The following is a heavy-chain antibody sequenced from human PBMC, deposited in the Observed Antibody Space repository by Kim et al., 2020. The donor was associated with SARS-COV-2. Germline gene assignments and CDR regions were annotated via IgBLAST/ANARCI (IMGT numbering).Heavy chain of an antibody. D-gene: IGHD3-10*01. V-gene: IGHV3-48*02. CDR1: GFTFSSYS. CDR3: ARRDYYRSGSYQY. Sequence: GGSLRLSCAASGFTFSSYSMNWVRQAPGKGLEWVSYISTSGSTIYYADSVKGRFTISRDNAKNSLYLQMNSLRDEDTAVYYCARRDYYRSGSYQYWGQGTLVTVSS. J-gene: IGHJ4*02. CDR2: ISTSGSTI.